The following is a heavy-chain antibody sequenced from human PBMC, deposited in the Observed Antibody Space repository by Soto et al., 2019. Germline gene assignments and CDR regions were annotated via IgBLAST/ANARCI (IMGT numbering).Heavy chain of an antibody. CDR1: GGSISSSSYY. CDR2: IYYSGST. J-gene: IGHJ4*02. Sequence: SETLSLTCTVSGGSISSSSYYWGWIRQPPGKGLEWIGSIYYSGSTYYNPSLKSRVTISVDTSKNQFSLKLSSVTAADTAVYYCVWVAAAGTDYWGQGTLVTVSS. V-gene: IGHV4-39*01. D-gene: IGHD6-13*01. CDR3: VWVAAAGTDY.